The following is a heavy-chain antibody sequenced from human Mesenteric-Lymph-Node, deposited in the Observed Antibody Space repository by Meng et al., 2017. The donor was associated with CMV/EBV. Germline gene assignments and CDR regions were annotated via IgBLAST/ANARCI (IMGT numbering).Heavy chain of an antibody. CDR2: ISGSSGST. D-gene: IGHD2-2*01. CDR3: AKEYCSSTSCSGFDY. J-gene: IGHJ4*02. Sequence: GGSLRLSCAASGFTFSSYAMSWVRQAPGKGLEWVSAISGSSGSTYYADSVKGRFTISRDNSKNTLYLQMNSLRAEDTAVYYCAKEYCSSTSCSGFDYWGQGTLVTVSS. V-gene: IGHV3-23*01. CDR1: GFTFSSYA.